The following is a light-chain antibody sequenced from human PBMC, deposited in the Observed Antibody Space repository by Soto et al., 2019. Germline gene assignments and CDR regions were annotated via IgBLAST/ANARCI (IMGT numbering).Light chain of an antibody. CDR3: QHSYSSPPWT. Sequence: DIQMTQSPASLSASVGDRVTISCRASQTISTFLNWYQQKPGTAPRLLIYRASSVQSVVPPRFSGSGSGRDFTLTISTLRPEDIATYFCQHSYSSPPWTFGQGTKVEV. J-gene: IGKJ1*01. V-gene: IGKV1-39*01. CDR1: QTISTF. CDR2: RAS.